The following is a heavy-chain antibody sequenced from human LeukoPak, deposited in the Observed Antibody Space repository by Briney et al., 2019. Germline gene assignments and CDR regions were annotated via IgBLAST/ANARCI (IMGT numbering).Heavy chain of an antibody. CDR3: ARDSPYYGGKSLSY. V-gene: IGHV3-48*01. CDR2: ISSSSSTI. Sequence: GGSLRLSCAASGFGFESPMNWVRQAPGKGLEWVSYISSSSSTIYYADSVKGRFTISRDNAKNSLYLQMNSLRAEDTAVYYCARDSPYYGGKSLSYWGQGTLVTVSS. J-gene: IGHJ4*02. D-gene: IGHD4-23*01. CDR1: GFGFESP.